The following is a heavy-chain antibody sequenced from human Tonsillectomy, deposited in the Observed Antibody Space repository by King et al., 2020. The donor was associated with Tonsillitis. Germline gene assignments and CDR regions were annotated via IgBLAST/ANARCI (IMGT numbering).Heavy chain of an antibody. D-gene: IGHD1-26*01. CDR1: GFTFSSYW. CDR2: IKHDGSEK. V-gene: IGHV3-7*01. J-gene: IGHJ4*02. Sequence: VQLVESGGGLVQPGGSLRLSCAASGFTFSSYWMSWVRQAPGKGLEWVANIKHDGSEKYYVDSVKGRFTISRDNAKTSVYLQMDSLRVEDTAVYYCATSGINLDYWGQGTLVAVSS. CDR3: ATSGINLDY.